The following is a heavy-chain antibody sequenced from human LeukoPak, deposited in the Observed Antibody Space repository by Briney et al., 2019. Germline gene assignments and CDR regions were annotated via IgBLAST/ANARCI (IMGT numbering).Heavy chain of an antibody. Sequence: ASVKVSCKASGYTYTGYYMDWVRQAPGQGLEWLGWISAYNGNTNYAQKLQGRVTMTTDTSTSTAYMELRSLRIDDTAVYYCASNFIRTGYFGEYYLHWGQDTQVVVSS. D-gene: IGHD3-9*01. CDR2: ISAYNGNT. CDR3: ASNFIRTGYFGEYYLH. CDR1: GYTYTGYY. V-gene: IGHV1-18*04. J-gene: IGHJ1*01.